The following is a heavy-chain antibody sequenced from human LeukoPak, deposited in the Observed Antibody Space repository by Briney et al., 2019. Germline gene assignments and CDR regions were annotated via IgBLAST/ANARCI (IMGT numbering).Heavy chain of an antibody. Sequence: PGGSLRLSCAASGFTFSDYGMNWVRLAPGKGLEWIGEINHSGSTNYNPSLKSRVTISVDTSKNQFSLKLSSVTAADTAVYYCARGPDSEPHLFDYWGQGTLVTVSS. V-gene: IGHV4-34*01. CDR2: INHSGST. CDR3: ARGPDSEPHLFDY. CDR1: GFTFSDYG. D-gene: IGHD1-26*01. J-gene: IGHJ4*02.